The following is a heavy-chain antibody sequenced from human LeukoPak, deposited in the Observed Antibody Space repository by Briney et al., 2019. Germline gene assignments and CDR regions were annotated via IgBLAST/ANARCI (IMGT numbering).Heavy chain of an antibody. V-gene: IGHV4-59*08. CDR1: GGSISSYY. Sequence: PSETLSLTCTVSGGSISSYYWSWIRQPPGKGLEWIGHIYYSGSTNYNPSLKSRVTISVDTSKNQFSLKLSSVTAADTAVYYCARQGYDSSGYYYGEFDYWGQGTLVTVSS. CDR3: ARQGYDSSGYYYGEFDY. J-gene: IGHJ4*02. CDR2: IYYSGST. D-gene: IGHD3-22*01.